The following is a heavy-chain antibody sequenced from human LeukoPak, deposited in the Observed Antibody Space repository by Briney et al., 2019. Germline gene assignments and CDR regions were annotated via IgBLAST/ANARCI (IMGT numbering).Heavy chain of an antibody. Sequence: GGSLRLSCAASGFIFSDYYMSWIRQAPGKGLEWVSYIGSSGSTKYYADAVKGRFTISRDNAKNSLYLQMNSLRAEDTAVYYCARPLRYFDWAEGSTYYYYGMDVWGQGTTVTVSS. CDR1: GFIFSDYY. CDR3: ARPLRYFDWAEGSTYYYYGMDV. V-gene: IGHV3-11*04. J-gene: IGHJ6*02. CDR2: IGSSGSTK. D-gene: IGHD3-9*01.